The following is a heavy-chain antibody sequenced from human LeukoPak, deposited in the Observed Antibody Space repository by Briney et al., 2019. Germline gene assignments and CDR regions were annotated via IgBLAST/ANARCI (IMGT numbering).Heavy chain of an antibody. D-gene: IGHD3-22*01. J-gene: IGHJ3*02. V-gene: IGHV3-43*01. Sequence: PGGSLRLSCAASGFTFDDYTMHWVRQAPGKGLEWVSLISWDGGSTYYADSVKGRFTISRDNSKNSLYLQMYSLRTEDTALYYCAKDSSSGSLDIWGQGTMVTVSS. CDR3: AKDSSSGSLDI. CDR1: GFTFDDYT. CDR2: ISWDGGST.